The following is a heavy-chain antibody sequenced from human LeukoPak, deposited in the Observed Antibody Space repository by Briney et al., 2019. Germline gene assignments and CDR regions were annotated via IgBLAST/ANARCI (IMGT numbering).Heavy chain of an antibody. CDR1: GFIFTAYG. J-gene: IGHJ4*02. CDR2: INRGGSEK. Sequence: GGSLRLSCAASGFIFTAYGMTWVRQPPGKGLEAVANINRGGSEKDYVASVKGRFTISRDNAKTSVFSEMNSLSVEDPGVDYCSRGGGADYGGQGTLITVS. D-gene: IGHD3-16*01. CDR3: SRGGGADY. V-gene: IGHV3-7*04.